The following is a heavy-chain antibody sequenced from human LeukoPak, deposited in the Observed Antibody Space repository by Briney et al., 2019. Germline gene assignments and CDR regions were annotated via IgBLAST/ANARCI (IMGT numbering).Heavy chain of an antibody. CDR1: GFTFGDYV. CDR3: TRGLSYYASGSSLY. D-gene: IGHD3-10*01. CDR2: IRTKADGATT. Sequence: GGSLRLSCTASGFTFGDYVMSWVRQAPGKGLEWVGFIRTKADGATTPYAASVKGRFTISRDDSINVAYLGMNSLQTEDTAMYYCTRGLSYYASGSSLYWGQGTLVTVSS. J-gene: IGHJ4*02. V-gene: IGHV3-49*04.